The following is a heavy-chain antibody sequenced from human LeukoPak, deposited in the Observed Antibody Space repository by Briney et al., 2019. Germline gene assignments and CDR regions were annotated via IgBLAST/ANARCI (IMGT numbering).Heavy chain of an antibody. CDR3: ARDPNAPRTYSSSWYRVSFPTYWFDP. V-gene: IGHV3-33*01. CDR1: GFTFSSYG. D-gene: IGHD6-13*01. CDR2: IWYDGSNK. Sequence: GGSLRLSCAASGFTFSSYGMHWVRQAPGKGLEWVAVIWYDGSNKYYADSVKGRFTISRDNSKNTLYLQMNSLRAEDTAVYYCARDPNAPRTYSSSWYRVSFPTYWFDPWGQGPLVTVPS. J-gene: IGHJ5*02.